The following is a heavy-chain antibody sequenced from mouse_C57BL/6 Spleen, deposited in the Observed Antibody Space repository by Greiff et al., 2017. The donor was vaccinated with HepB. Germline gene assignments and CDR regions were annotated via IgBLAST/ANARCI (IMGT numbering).Heavy chain of an antibody. Sequence: QVHVKQSGAELVKPGASVKISCKASGYAFSSYWMNWVKQRPGKGLEWIGQIYPGDGDTNYNGKFKGKATLTADKSSSTAYMQLSSLTSEDSAVYFCARPPITTVVEGYYAMDYWGQGTSVTVSS. J-gene: IGHJ4*01. CDR2: IYPGDGDT. D-gene: IGHD1-1*01. CDR3: ARPPITTVVEGYYAMDY. CDR1: GYAFSSYW. V-gene: IGHV1-80*01.